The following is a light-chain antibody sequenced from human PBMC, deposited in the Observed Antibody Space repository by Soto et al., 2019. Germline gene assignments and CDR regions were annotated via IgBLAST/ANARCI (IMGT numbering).Light chain of an antibody. Sequence: VVTHSVVAVSLPPRERATLSCRASQSISSNLAWYQQKPGQAPRLLMFRTSSRATGFPARFSGSGSGTEFNLTISSLQSEDFGVYCCQQYNNWPRATFGGGTK. V-gene: IGKV3-15*01. CDR3: QQYNNWPRAT. CDR2: RTS. J-gene: IGKJ4*01. CDR1: QSISSN.